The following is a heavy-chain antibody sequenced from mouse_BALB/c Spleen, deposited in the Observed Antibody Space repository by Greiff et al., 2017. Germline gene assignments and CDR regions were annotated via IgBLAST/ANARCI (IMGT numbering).Heavy chain of an antibody. J-gene: IGHJ2*01. CDR2: ISSGGGNT. D-gene: IGHD1-1*02. Sequence: EVQVVESGGGLVKPGGSLKLSCAASGFTFSSYTMSWVRQTPEKRLEWVATISSGGGNTYYPDSVKGRFTISRDNAKNNLYLQMSSLRSEDTALYYCARWFYGPDYWGQGTTLTVSS. V-gene: IGHV5-9*03. CDR1: GFTFSSYT. CDR3: ARWFYGPDY.